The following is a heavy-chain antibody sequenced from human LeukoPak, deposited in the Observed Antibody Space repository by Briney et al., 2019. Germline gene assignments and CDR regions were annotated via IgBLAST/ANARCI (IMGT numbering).Heavy chain of an antibody. CDR2: IYYSGST. CDR3: ARMLTFGVSAFDI. D-gene: IGHD3-16*01. J-gene: IGHJ3*02. Sequence: SETLSLTCTVSGGSITGHYWTWIRQPPGKGLEWIGYIYYSGSTNYNPSLQSRVAMAVDTSKNQFSLKLNSVTAADTAVYYCARMLTFGVSAFDIWGQGTMVTVSS. CDR1: GGSITGHY. V-gene: IGHV4-59*11.